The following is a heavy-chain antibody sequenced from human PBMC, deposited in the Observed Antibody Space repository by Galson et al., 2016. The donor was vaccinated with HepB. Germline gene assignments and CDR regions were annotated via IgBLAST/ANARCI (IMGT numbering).Heavy chain of an antibody. D-gene: IGHD3-22*01. V-gene: IGHV3-23*01. Sequence: SLRLSCAASGFTFSSFAMSWVRQPPGKGLEWVSSISGSGGSPYYADSVKGRFTISRDNSKNTLSLQMNSLRAEDTAVYYCAKELRITVIVVDTPGYGMDVWGQGTTVTVSS. J-gene: IGHJ6*02. CDR3: AKELRITVIVVDTPGYGMDV. CDR1: GFTFSSFA. CDR2: ISGSGGSP.